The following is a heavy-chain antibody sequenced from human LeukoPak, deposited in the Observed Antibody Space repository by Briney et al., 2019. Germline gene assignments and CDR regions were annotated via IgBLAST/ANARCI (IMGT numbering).Heavy chain of an antibody. V-gene: IGHV1-46*01. CDR1: GYTFTSYY. CDR3: ARDNSVGDNAWWFDP. CDR2: INPTGGST. J-gene: IGHJ5*02. D-gene: IGHD1-26*01. Sequence: GASVKVSYKASGYTFTSYYMHCVRQAPGHGLEWMGLINPTGGSTGYAQKFQGRVTMTRDMSTSTDYMELSSLRSEDTAIYYCARDNSVGDNAWWFDPWGQGTLVTVSS.